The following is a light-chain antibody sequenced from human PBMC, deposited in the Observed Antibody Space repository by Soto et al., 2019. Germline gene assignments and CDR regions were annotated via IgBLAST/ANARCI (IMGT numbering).Light chain of an antibody. J-gene: IGLJ2*01. CDR2: DVS. V-gene: IGLV2-14*01. CDR1: RSDIGGYNY. Sequence: QSALTQPASVSGSPGQSITIPCTGTRSDIGGYNYVSWYQQFPGKAPKLMIYDVSNRPSGVSNRFSASKSGNTASLTISGLQAEDEASYYCSSYTSSSTLVVFGGGTKLTVL. CDR3: SSYTSSSTLVV.